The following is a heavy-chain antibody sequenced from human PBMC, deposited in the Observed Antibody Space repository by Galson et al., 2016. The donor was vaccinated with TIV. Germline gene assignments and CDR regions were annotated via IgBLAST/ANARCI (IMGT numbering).Heavy chain of an antibody. J-gene: IGHJ6*02. CDR3: SRDRIVDATYYYYYFGMDV. D-gene: IGHD1-26*01. CDR1: GLSVSINY. V-gene: IGHV3-66*03. Sequence: SLRLSCAASGLSVSINYLTWVRQAPGKGLEWVSLISDRGNTYYPDSVRGRFIISRDNPKNTLYLQMNSLRVEDTAVYYCSRDRIVDATYYYYYFGMDVWGQGTAVTVSS. CDR2: ISDRGNT.